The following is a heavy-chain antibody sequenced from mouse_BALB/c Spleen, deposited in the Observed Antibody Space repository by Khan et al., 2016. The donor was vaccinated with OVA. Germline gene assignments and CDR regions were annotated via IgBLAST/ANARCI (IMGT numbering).Heavy chain of an antibody. CDR3: ESQSGYYEGYAMDY. CDR1: GFTFSSYG. V-gene: IGHV5-6*01. J-gene: IGHJ4*01. CDR2: ISSGGGYT. Sequence: EVQLLESGGDLVKPGGSLKISCTASGFTFSSYGMPWVRQTPDKGLEWVAAISSGGGYTYYPDSLKGRFTISGDNSNNTLYMQMSSLKSEDTAIFYGESQSGYYEGYAMDYWGQGTSVTVSS. D-gene: IGHD2-3*01.